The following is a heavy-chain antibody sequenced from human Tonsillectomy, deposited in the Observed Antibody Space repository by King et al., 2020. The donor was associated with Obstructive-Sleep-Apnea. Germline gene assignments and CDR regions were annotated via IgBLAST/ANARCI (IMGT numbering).Heavy chain of an antibody. CDR1: GLTFSNAW. CDR3: TTEIAVADEFDY. Sequence: LQLVESGGGLVKPGWSLRLSCASSGLTFSNAWMSWVRQAPGKGLECVGRSKSKTDAGATDYSAPVKGRLTISRDNSKNTLYLQMNSLKTEDTAVYYCTTEIAVADEFDYWGQGTLVTVSS. J-gene: IGHJ4*02. D-gene: IGHD6-19*01. CDR2: SKSKTDAGAT. V-gene: IGHV3-15*01.